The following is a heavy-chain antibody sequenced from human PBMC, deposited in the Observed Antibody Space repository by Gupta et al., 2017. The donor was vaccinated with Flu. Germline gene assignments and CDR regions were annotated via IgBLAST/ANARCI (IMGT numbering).Heavy chain of an antibody. CDR3: ARRGGVGYYYDSSGYSP. Sequence: QVQLQESGPGLVKPSQTLSLTCTVSGGSISSGGYYWSWIRQHPGKGLEWIGYIYYSGSTYYNPSLKSRVTISVDTSKNQFSLKLSSVTAADTALYYCARRGGVGYYYDSSGYSPWGQGTLVTVSS. CDR2: IYYSGST. D-gene: IGHD3-22*01. CDR1: GGSISSGGYY. J-gene: IGHJ5*02. V-gene: IGHV4-31*03.